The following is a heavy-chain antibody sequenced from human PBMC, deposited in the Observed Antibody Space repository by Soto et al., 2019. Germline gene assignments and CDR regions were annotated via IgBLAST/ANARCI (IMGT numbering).Heavy chain of an antibody. CDR1: GYSFTSYW. D-gene: IGHD2-15*01. Sequence: GESLKISCKGSGYSFTSYWIGWVRQMPGNGLEWMGIIYPGDSDTRYSPSFQGQVTISADKSISTAYLQWSSLKASDTAMYYCARHGRVVVAANDAFDIWGQGTMVTVSS. CDR3: ARHGRVVVAANDAFDI. CDR2: IYPGDSDT. J-gene: IGHJ3*02. V-gene: IGHV5-51*01.